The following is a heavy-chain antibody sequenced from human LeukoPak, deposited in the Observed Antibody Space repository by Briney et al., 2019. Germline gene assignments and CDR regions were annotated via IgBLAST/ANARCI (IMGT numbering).Heavy chain of an antibody. D-gene: IGHD5-18*01. CDR3: AGHFHSAWFGF. J-gene: IGHJ4*02. CDR2: IYPGGSNG. V-gene: IGHV5-51*01. Sequence: GESLKISCKGSGFDFTAYGIAWVRQMPGKGLEWMGNIYPGGSNGRYSPSFQGQVTMSADKSITTVYLQWSSLKASDTAMYYCAGHFHSAWFGFWGQGSLVTVSS. CDR1: GFDFTAYG.